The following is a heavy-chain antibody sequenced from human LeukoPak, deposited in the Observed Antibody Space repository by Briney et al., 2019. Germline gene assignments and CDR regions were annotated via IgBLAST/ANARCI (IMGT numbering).Heavy chain of an antibody. CDR3: AREDDTGRYMGDDAFDI. Sequence: ASVKVSCKASGYTFTSYGISWVRQAPGQGLEWMGWISAYNSNTNYAQKLQGRVTMTTDTSTSTAYMELRSLRSDDTAVYYCAREDDTGRYMGDDAFDIWGQGTMVTVSS. D-gene: IGHD1-26*01. J-gene: IGHJ3*02. CDR2: ISAYNSNT. V-gene: IGHV1-18*01. CDR1: GYTFTSYG.